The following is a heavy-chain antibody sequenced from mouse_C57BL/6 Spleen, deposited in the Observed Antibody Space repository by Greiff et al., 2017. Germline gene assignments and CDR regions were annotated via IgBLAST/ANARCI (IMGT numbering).Heavy chain of an antibody. CDR2: INPSSGYT. Sequence: VQLQQSGAELVKPGASVKLSCEASGYTFTCYCMHWVKQRPGPGLEWIGFINPSSGYTKYNQKFKDKATLTADKSSSTAYMQLSSLTYEDSTIYYYARGSDVYYAMGGWGTGTTVTVSS. J-gene: IGHJ4*01. CDR3: ARGSDVYYAMGG. CDR1: GYTFTCYC. V-gene: IGHV1-7*01.